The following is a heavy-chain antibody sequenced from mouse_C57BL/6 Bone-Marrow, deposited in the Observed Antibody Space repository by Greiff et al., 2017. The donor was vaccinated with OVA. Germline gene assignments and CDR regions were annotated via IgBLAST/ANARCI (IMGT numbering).Heavy chain of an antibody. CDR3: TRGYSNYYAMDY. J-gene: IGHJ4*01. V-gene: IGHV1-15*01. D-gene: IGHD2-5*01. Sequence: LVESGAELVRPGASVTLSCKASGYTFTDYEMHWVKQTPVHGLEWIGAIDPETGGTAYNQKFKGKAILTVDKSSSTAYMELRSLTSEDSAVYYCTRGYSNYYAMDYWGQGTSVTVSS. CDR1: GYTFTDYE. CDR2: IDPETGGT.